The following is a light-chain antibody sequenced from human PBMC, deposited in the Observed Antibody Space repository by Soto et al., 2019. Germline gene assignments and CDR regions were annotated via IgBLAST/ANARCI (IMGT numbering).Light chain of an antibody. CDR2: STN. CDR1: SGSVTTTYS. V-gene: IGLV8-61*01. CDR3: VLYMGSGIWV. J-gene: IGLJ3*02. Sequence: QAVVTQEPSFSVSPGGTVTLTCGLSSGSVTTTYSPTWYQQTPGQAPRTIIYSTNIRSSGVPDRFSGSILGNKAALTITGAQADDESDYYCVLYMGSGIWVFGGGTKVTVL.